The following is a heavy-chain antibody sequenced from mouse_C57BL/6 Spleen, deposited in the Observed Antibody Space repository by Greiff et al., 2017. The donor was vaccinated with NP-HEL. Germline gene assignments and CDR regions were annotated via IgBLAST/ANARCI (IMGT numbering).Heavy chain of an antibody. J-gene: IGHJ2*01. V-gene: IGHV1-55*01. CDR2: IYPGSGST. Sequence: QVQLQQPGAELVKPWASVKMSCKASGYTFTSYWITWVKQRPGQGLEWIGDIYPGSGSTNYNEKFKSKATLTVDTSSSTAYMQHNSLTSEDSAVYYCARKDYYGSSYWGKSTTLTVAS. CDR3: ARKDYYGSSY. CDR1: GYTFTSYW. D-gene: IGHD1-1*01.